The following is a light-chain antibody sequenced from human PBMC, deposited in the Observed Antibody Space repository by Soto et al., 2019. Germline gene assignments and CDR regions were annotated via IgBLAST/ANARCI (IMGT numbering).Light chain of an antibody. CDR2: RAS. V-gene: IGKV3-15*01. Sequence: IVMTKSPATLSVSPGERATLSCRAGQTIYSNVAWYQQRPGQAPRLLIYRASTRATGVPARFSGSGSGTEFTLTISGLQSEDFALYYCDQYQILWTFGQGTKVDIK. J-gene: IGKJ1*01. CDR1: QTIYSN. CDR3: DQYQILWT.